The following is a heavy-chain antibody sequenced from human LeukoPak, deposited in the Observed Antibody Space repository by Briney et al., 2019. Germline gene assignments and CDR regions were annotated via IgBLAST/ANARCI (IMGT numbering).Heavy chain of an antibody. CDR3: ARLIRGITGTPAPRYYYYYYMDV. CDR2: MNSNSGNT. CDR1: GYTFTSYD. D-gene: IGHD1-20*01. V-gene: IGHV1-8*01. Sequence: GASVKVSFKASGYTFTSYDTNWVRQATGQGLEWMGWMNSNSGNTGYAQKFQGRVTMTRNTSISTAYMELSSLRSEDTAVYYCARLIRGITGTPAPRYYYYYYMDVWGKGTTVTVSS. J-gene: IGHJ6*03.